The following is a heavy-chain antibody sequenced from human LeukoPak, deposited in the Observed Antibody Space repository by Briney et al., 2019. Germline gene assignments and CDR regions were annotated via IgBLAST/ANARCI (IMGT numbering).Heavy chain of an antibody. CDR2: IYYSGST. Sequence: SETLSLTCTVSGGSISSGGYYWSWIRQHPGKGLEWIGYIYYSGSTYYNPSLKSRITISVDTSKNQFSLKLSSVTAADTAVYYCARSPGIAVAGTAKMYYFDYWGQGTLVTVSS. J-gene: IGHJ4*02. D-gene: IGHD6-19*01. CDR1: GGSISSGGYY. CDR3: ARSPGIAVAGTAKMYYFDY. V-gene: IGHV4-31*03.